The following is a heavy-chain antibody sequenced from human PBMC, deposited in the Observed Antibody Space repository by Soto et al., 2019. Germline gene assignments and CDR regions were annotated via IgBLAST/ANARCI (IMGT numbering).Heavy chain of an antibody. V-gene: IGHV1-18*01. CDR2: IGAYNGNT. J-gene: IGHJ4*02. D-gene: IGHD6-19*01. CDR1: GYTFTTYG. CDR3: ARDPVAGTYFDY. Sequence: ASVKVSCKASGYTFTTYGISWVRQAPGQGLEWMGWIGAYNGNTNYAQKLQGRVTMTTDTSTSTAYMELRSLRSDDTAVYYCARDPVAGTYFDYWGQGTLVTVSS.